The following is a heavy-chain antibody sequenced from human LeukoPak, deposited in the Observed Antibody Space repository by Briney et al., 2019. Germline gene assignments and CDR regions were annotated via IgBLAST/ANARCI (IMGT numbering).Heavy chain of an antibody. D-gene: IGHD3-10*01. V-gene: IGHV6-1*01. CDR1: GDSVSTNSVA. CDR3: ARYLYGAIDY. CDR2: TSYRSKWYN. Sequence: SQTLSLTCAISGDSVSTNSVAWNWIRQSPSRGLEWLGRTSYRSKWYNDYAVSVKSRITITPDTSKNQFSLKLSSVTAADTAVYYCARYLYGAIDYWGQGTLVTVSS. J-gene: IGHJ4*02.